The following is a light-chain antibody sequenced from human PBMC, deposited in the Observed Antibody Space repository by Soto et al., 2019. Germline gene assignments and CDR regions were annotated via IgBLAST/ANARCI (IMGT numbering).Light chain of an antibody. J-gene: IGLJ1*01. CDR1: SSDVGSYNR. Sequence: QSALTQPPSVSGSPGQSVTISCTGTSSDVGSYNRVSWYQQSPGTAPKLMIYEVSNRPSGVPDRFSGSKSGNTASLTISGLQAEDEADYYCSSYTSSSTYVFVTGTKVTVL. CDR2: EVS. V-gene: IGLV2-18*02. CDR3: SSYTSSSTYV.